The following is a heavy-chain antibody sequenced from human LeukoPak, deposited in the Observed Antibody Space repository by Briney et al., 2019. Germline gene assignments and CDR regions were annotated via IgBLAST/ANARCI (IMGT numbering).Heavy chain of an antibody. J-gene: IGHJ4*02. Sequence: PGGSLRLSCAASGFPFTSYAMTWVRQAPGKGLEWVSAISGSGVTTYYADSVKGRFTISRDNSKNTLYLQMNSLRAEDTTVYYCAKDSRSYYYGSGKDILTGYWGQGTLVTVSS. CDR1: GFPFTSYA. D-gene: IGHD3-10*01. V-gene: IGHV3-23*01. CDR2: ISGSGVTT. CDR3: AKDSRSYYYGSGKDILTGY.